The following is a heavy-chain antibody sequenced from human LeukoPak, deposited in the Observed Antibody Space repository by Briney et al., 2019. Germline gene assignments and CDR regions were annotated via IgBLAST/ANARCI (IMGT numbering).Heavy chain of an antibody. CDR1: GYSISSGYY. J-gene: IGHJ4*02. D-gene: IGHD6-13*01. Sequence: PSETLSLTCAVPGYSISSGYYWGWIRQPPGKGLEWIGSIYHSGSTYYNPSLKSRVTISVDTSKNQFSLKLSSVTAADTAVYYCARQRERIAAAGDFDYWGQGTLVTVSS. V-gene: IGHV4-38-2*01. CDR2: IYHSGST. CDR3: ARQRERIAAAGDFDY.